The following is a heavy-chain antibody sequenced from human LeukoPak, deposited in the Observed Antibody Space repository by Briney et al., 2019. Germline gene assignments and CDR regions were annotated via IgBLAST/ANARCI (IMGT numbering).Heavy chain of an antibody. CDR3: ASGLNAPEYSSSSDYMDV. J-gene: IGHJ6*03. Sequence: GGSLRLSCAASGFTFSSYSMNWVRQAPGKGLEWVSSISSSSSYIYYADSVKGRFTISRDNAKNSLYLQMNSLRAKDTAVYYCASGLNAPEYSSSSDYMDVWGKGTTVTVSS. V-gene: IGHV3-21*01. CDR1: GFTFSSYS. D-gene: IGHD6-6*01. CDR2: ISSSSSYI.